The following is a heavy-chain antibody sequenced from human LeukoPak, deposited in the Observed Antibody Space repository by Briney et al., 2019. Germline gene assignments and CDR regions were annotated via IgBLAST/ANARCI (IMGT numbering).Heavy chain of an antibody. CDR1: GGPFSGYY. CDR2: INHSGSA. V-gene: IGHV4-34*01. Sequence: PSETLSLTCAVYGGPFSGYYWSWIRQPPGKGLEWIGEINHSGSANYNPSLKSRVTISVDMSKNQFSLKLSSVTAADTAVYYCARGPAGYCSGGSCYGFDYWGQGTLVTVSS. J-gene: IGHJ4*02. CDR3: ARGPAGYCSGGSCYGFDY. D-gene: IGHD2-15*01.